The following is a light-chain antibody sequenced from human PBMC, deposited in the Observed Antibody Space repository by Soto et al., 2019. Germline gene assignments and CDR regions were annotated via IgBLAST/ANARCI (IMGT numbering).Light chain of an antibody. V-gene: IGLV2-14*01. J-gene: IGLJ3*02. CDR1: SSDVGGYNY. Sequence: QSALTQPASVSGSPGQSITISCTGTSSDVGGYNYVSWYQQHPGKAPKLMIYDVSNRHSGVSNRFSGSKSGNTASLTISGLQTEDEADYSCSSYTSSSTRVFGGGTKLTVL. CDR3: SSYTSSSTRV. CDR2: DVS.